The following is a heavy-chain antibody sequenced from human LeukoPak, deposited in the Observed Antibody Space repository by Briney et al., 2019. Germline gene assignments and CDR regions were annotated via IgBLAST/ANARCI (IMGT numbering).Heavy chain of an antibody. CDR1: GFTFSTYG. D-gene: IGHD3-9*01. CDR2: ISGSGAST. Sequence: GSLRLSCAASGFTFSTYGMSWVRQAPGKGLEWVSSISGSGASTYYADSVKGRFTISRDNSKNTLYLQTNSLRAEDTAVYYCANLHYDILTGYIYYFDYWGQGTLVTVSS. V-gene: IGHV3-23*01. J-gene: IGHJ4*02. CDR3: ANLHYDILTGYIYYFDY.